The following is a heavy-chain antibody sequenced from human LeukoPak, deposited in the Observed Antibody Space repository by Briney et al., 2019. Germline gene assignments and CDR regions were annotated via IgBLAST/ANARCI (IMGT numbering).Heavy chain of an antibody. J-gene: IGHJ6*02. CDR1: GGTFSSYA. CDR2: IIPILGIA. Sequence: SVKVSCKASGGTFSSYAISWVRQAPGQGLEWMGRIIPILGIANYAQKFQGRVTITADKSTSTAYMELSSLRSEDTAVYYCARASGYSYGYGYGMDVWGQGTTVTVSS. V-gene: IGHV1-69*04. CDR3: ARASGYSYGYGYGMDV. D-gene: IGHD5-18*01.